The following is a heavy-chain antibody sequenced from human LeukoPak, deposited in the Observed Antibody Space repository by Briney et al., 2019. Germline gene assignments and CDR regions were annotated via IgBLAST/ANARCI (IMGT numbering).Heavy chain of an antibody. D-gene: IGHD3-16*02. Sequence: TSETLSLTCTVSGYSISSGYYWGWIRQPPGKGLEWIGSIYHSGSTYYNPSLKSRVTISVDTSKNQFSLKLSSVTAADTAVYYCARAFLARYANYYYYMDVWGKGTTVTVSS. V-gene: IGHV4-38-2*02. CDR1: GYSISSGYY. J-gene: IGHJ6*03. CDR3: ARAFLARYANYYYYMDV. CDR2: IYHSGST.